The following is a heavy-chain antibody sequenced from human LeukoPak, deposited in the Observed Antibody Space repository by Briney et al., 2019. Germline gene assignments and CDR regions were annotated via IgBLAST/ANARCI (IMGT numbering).Heavy chain of an antibody. D-gene: IGHD6-19*01. CDR3: ARGDSSGWLDAFDI. Sequence: GGSLRLSCAASGFTFSTSWMHWVRQAPGKGLVWVSRINSDGSATTDADSVKGRFTISRDNAKNSLYLQMNSLRAEDTAVYYCARGDSSGWLDAFDIWGQGTMVTVSS. CDR1: GFTFSTSW. J-gene: IGHJ3*02. V-gene: IGHV3-74*01. CDR2: INSDGSAT.